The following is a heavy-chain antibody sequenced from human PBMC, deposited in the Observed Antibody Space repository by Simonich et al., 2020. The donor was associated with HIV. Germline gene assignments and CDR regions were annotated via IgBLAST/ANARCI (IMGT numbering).Heavy chain of an antibody. J-gene: IGHJ4*01. Sequence: QVQLVESGGGVVQPGRSLRLSCAASGFTFSGYGMHWVRQAPAKGLDGVAVIWYDGKIKYYAPSVKGRFTISRDNSKNTLYLQMNSLRAEDTAMYYCVRRFDYGGDYWGHGTLVTVSS. D-gene: IGHD4-17*01. CDR2: IWYDGKIK. CDR3: VRRFDYGGDY. CDR1: GFTFSGYG. V-gene: IGHV3-33*01.